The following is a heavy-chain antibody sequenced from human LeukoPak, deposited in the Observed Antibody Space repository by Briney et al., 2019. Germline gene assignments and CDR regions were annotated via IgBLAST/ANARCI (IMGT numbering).Heavy chain of an antibody. J-gene: IGHJ4*02. CDR2: MNPNSGNT. CDR3: ARGFITMVRGAVDY. Sequence: GASVKVSCKASGYTFTSYDINWVRQATGQGLGWMGWMNPNSGNTGYAQKFQGRVTMTRNTSISTAYMELSSLRSEDTAVYYCARGFITMVRGAVDYWGQGTLVTVSS. V-gene: IGHV1-8*01. CDR1: GYTFTSYD. D-gene: IGHD3-10*01.